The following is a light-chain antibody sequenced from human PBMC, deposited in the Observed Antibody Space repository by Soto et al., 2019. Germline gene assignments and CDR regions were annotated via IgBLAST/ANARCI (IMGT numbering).Light chain of an antibody. V-gene: IGKV3D-15*01. CDR1: QSVSSY. J-gene: IGKJ1*01. CDR3: QQYNNWPWT. CDR2: DAS. Sequence: VMTQAPATLSVSPGERVTLSCRASQSVSSYLAWYQQKPGQAPRLLIYDASNRATGIPARFSGSGSGTEFTLTISSLQSEDFAVYYCQQYNNWPWTFGQGTKVDIK.